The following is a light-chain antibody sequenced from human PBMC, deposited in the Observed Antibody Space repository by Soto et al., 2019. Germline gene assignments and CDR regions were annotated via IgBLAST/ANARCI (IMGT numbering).Light chain of an antibody. CDR2: DAS. J-gene: IGKJ4*01. V-gene: IGKV1D-13*01. CDR3: QQFSNFPFA. CDR1: QGISTN. Sequence: AIQLTQSPSSLSASVGDRVTITCWASQGISTNLAWYQQRPGKAPKVLIYDASSLESGVPSRFSGGGSGTDFTLTISSLQPEDFATYYCQQFSNFPFAFGGGTKVDI.